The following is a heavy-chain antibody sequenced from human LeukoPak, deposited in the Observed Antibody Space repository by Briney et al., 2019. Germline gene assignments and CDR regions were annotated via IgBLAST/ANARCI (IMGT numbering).Heavy chain of an antibody. V-gene: IGHV4-59*01. CDR3: ARGMPYYDFWSGYYTVVWFDP. D-gene: IGHD3-3*01. CDR2: IYYSGST. CDR1: GGSISSYY. Sequence: SETLSLTCTVSGGSISSYYWSWIRQPPGKGLEWIGYIYYSGSTNYNPFLKSRVTISVDTSKNQFSLKLSSVTAADTAVYYCARGMPYYDFWSGYYTVVWFDPWGQGTLVTVSS. J-gene: IGHJ5*02.